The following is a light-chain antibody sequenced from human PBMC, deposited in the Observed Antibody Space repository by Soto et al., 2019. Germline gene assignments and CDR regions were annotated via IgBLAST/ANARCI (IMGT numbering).Light chain of an antibody. CDR1: SSDVGSYNL. V-gene: IGLV2-23*02. J-gene: IGLJ3*02. Sequence: QSALTQPASVSGSPGQSITISCTGTSSDVGSYNLVSWYQQHPGKAPKLMIYEVSKRPSGVSNRFSGSKSGNTASLTISGLKAEDEADYCCCSYAGSSTLGVFGGGTKLTV. CDR3: CSYAGSSTLGV. CDR2: EVS.